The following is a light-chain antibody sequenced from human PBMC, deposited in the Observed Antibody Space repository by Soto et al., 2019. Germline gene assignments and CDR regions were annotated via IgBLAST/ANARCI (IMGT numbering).Light chain of an antibody. CDR2: GAS. J-gene: IGKJ4*01. Sequence: EIVLTQSPGTLSLSPGERATLSCRASQSVSSTYLAWYQQQPGQAPRLLIYGASSRATGIPDRFSGSGSGTDFTLTISRLEPEDFAVYYCQQYGTSGXLTFGGGTKV. CDR3: QQYGTSGXLT. V-gene: IGKV3-20*01. CDR1: QSVSSTY.